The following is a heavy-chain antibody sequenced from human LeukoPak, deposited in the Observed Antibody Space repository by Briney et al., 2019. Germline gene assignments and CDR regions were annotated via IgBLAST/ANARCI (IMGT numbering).Heavy chain of an antibody. CDR2: ISGSGSNT. CDR3: AKDIFGSRSCTSASCSSGGNF. CDR1: GFTFSYYA. Sequence: GGSLRLSCAASGFTFSYYAMSWVRQAPGKGLEWVSAISGSGSNTYYADSVKGRFTISRDNSKNTLYLQMNSLRAEETAVYYCAKDIFGSRSCTSASCSSGGNFCGRGTLVTVSS. D-gene: IGHD2-2*01. V-gene: IGHV3-23*01. J-gene: IGHJ4*02.